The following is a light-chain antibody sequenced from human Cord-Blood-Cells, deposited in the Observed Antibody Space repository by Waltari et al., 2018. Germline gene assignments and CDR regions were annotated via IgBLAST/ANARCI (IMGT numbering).Light chain of an antibody. CDR1: SSYVGGYNY. V-gene: IGLV2-14*01. CDR2: EVS. J-gene: IGLJ1*01. Sequence: QSALTQPASVSGSPGQSITISCTGTSSYVGGYNYVSWYQQHPGKAPKLIIYEVSNRPSGVSNRFSGSKSGNTASLTISGLQAEDEADYYCSSYTSSSTLYVFGTGTKVTVL. CDR3: SSYTSSSTLYV.